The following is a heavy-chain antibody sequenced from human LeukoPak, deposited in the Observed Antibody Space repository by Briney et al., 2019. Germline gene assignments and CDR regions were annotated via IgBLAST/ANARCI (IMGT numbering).Heavy chain of an antibody. Sequence: GGSLRLSCTASGFTFSSFWMHWVRQAPGKGLVWVSRINSDGSSTNYADSVEGRFTISRDNAKSTLYLQMNSLTAEDTAAYYCVKVGPTYSLGAFDIWGQGTMVTVSS. D-gene: IGHD1-26*01. CDR2: INSDGSST. V-gene: IGHV3-74*01. CDR3: VKVGPTYSLGAFDI. CDR1: GFTFSSFW. J-gene: IGHJ3*02.